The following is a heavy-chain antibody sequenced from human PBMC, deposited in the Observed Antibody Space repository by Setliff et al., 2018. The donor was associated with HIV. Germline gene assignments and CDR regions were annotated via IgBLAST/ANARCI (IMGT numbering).Heavy chain of an antibody. D-gene: IGHD3-22*01. CDR3: AKELAASGLGYFDS. CDR1: GFTFSDYY. V-gene: IGHV3-11*01. J-gene: IGHJ4*02. Sequence: PGGSLRLSCAASGFTFSDYYMSWIRQAPGKGLEWVSYITSSGSTIYYADSVKGRFTISRDNAKNSLYLQMNSLRAEDTAEYYCAKELAASGLGYFDSWGRGILVTVSS. CDR2: ITSSGSTI.